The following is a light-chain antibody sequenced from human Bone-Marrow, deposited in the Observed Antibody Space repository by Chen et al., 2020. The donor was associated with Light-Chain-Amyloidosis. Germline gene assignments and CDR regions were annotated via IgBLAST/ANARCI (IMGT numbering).Light chain of an antibody. Sequence: DIVLTQSPDSLAVSLGEMATINCKSSQRILYTTNNENYLAWYQQKPGQPPKLLIYWSSTRASGFPDRFSGSGSGTDFTLTISSLQAEDVAVYFCQQYYTPPLTFGVVTKVEI. V-gene: IGKV4-1*01. CDR3: QQYYTPPLT. J-gene: IGKJ4*01. CDR1: QRILYTTNNENY. CDR2: WSS.